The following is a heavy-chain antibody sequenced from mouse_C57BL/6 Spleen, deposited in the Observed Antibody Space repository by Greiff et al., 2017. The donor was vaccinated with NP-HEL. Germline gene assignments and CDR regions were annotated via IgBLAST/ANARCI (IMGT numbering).Heavy chain of an antibody. J-gene: IGHJ3*01. D-gene: IGHD2-3*01. V-gene: IGHV2-2*01. Sequence: QVQLQQSGPGLVQPSQSLSITCTVSGFSLTSYGVHWVRQSPGKGLEWLGVIWSGGSRDYNAAFISRLSISKDNSKSQVFFKMNSLQADDTAIYYCARNRGYNDGIFAYWGQGTLVTVSA. CDR1: GFSLTSYG. CDR2: IWSGGSR. CDR3: ARNRGYNDGIFAY.